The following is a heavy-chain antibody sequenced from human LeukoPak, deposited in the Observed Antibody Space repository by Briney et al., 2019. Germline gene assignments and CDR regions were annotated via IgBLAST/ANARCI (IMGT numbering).Heavy chain of an antibody. CDR3: ASGNYELGDV. D-gene: IGHD1-7*01. J-gene: IGHJ6*02. Sequence: GASVKVSCKASGYTFTTYYIHWVRQAPGQGLEWMGIINPIGGTTDYAQKFQGRVTMTRDTSTSTVYMELSSLRSVDTAVYYCASGNYELGDVWGQGTTVTVSS. CDR2: INPIGGTT. CDR1: GYTFTTYY. V-gene: IGHV1-46*01.